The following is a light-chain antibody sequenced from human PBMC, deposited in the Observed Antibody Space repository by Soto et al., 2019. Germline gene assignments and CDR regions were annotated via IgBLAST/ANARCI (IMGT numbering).Light chain of an antibody. CDR3: STWDDSLIGWV. V-gene: IGLV1-47*01. J-gene: IGLJ3*02. Sequence: QSVLTQPPSASGTPGQRVTISCSGSSSNIRRNNVYWSQQLPGTAPKLLIYRSIQRPSGVPYCFSGSKSGTSASLAISGLRSEDDAEYYCSTWDDSLIGWVVGRGTKVTVL. CDR1: SSNIRRNN. CDR2: RSI.